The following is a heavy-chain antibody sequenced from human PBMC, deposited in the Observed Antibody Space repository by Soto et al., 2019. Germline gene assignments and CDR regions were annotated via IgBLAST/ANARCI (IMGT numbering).Heavy chain of an antibody. V-gene: IGHV3-74*01. CDR2: IYSDGTST. Sequence: EVQLVEPGGGLVQPGESLRLSCAASGFTFDYYWMHWVRQAPGKGLVWVSRIYSDGTSTTYADSVKGRFTISRDNAKNTVSLQMNSPRADDTAVYYCARGDRGAFDLWGQGTVVTVSS. D-gene: IGHD1-26*01. J-gene: IGHJ3*01. CDR3: ARGDRGAFDL. CDR1: GFTFDYYW.